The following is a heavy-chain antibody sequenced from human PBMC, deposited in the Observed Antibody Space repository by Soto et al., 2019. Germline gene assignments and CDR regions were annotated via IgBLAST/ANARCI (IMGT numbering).Heavy chain of an antibody. D-gene: IGHD2-15*01. CDR3: ARAGDIVVVNAFDI. Sequence: GGSLRLSCAASGFTFDDYGMSWVRQAPGKGLEWVSGINWNGGSTGYADSVKGRFTISRDNAKNSLYLQMNSPRAEDTALYHCARAGDIVVVNAFDIWGQGTMVTVSS. V-gene: IGHV3-20*01. J-gene: IGHJ3*02. CDR1: GFTFDDYG. CDR2: INWNGGST.